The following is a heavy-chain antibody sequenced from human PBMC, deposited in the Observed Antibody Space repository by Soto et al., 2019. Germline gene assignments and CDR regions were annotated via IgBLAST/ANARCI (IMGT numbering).Heavy chain of an antibody. CDR3: AREDRDRETGLVPAAIDGMDV. D-gene: IGHD2-2*01. V-gene: IGHV1-69*08. CDR1: GGTFSRYS. Sequence: QVQLMLSGAEVKKPGSSVKVSCKASGGTFSRYSITWVRQAPGHGLEWIGRIIPIFGIASYAQKFQGRVTITADESTSTAYMELRSLRSDDTAVYYCAREDRDRETGLVPAAIDGMDVWGQGTTVTVSS. J-gene: IGHJ6*02. CDR2: IIPIFGIA.